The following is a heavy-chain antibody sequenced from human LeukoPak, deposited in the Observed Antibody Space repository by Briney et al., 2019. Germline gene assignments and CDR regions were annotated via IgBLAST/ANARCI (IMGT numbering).Heavy chain of an antibody. CDR3: ARDSNYDFWSGYYHGY. CDR2: IWYDGGNK. V-gene: IGHV3-33*01. J-gene: IGHJ4*02. D-gene: IGHD3-3*01. CDR1: GFTFSSYD. Sequence: GGSLRLSCAASGFTFSSYDMQWVRQAPGKGLEWVAVIWYDGGNKNCADSVKGRFTISRDNSKNTLYLQMNSLRAEDTAVYYCARDSNYDFWSGYYHGYWGQGTLVTVSS.